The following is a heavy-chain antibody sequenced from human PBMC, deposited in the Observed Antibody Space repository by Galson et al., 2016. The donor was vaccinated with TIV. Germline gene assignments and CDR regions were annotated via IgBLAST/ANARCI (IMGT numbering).Heavy chain of an antibody. V-gene: IGHV4-59*08. J-gene: IGHJ4*02. Sequence: ETLSLTCTVSGDSISNYYWSWIRQPPGKGLEWIGYIYYSGSTNYSPSLKSRVTISRDTSKNQFSLKLSSVTAADTAVYYCAKQSGYGSSWFPYYFDYWGQGTLVTVSS. CDR3: AKQSGYGSSWFPYYFDY. CDR2: IYYSGST. D-gene: IGHD6-13*01. CDR1: GDSISNYY.